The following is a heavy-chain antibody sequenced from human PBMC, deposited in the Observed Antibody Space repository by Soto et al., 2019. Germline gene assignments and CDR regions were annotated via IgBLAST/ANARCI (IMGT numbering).Heavy chain of an antibody. D-gene: IGHD4-17*01. CDR1: GFTFSSYS. CDR2: ISSSSSYI. J-gene: IGHJ6*03. Sequence: EVQLVESGGGLVKPGGSLRLSCAASGFTFSSYSMNWVRQAPGKGLEWVSSISSSSSYIYYADSVKGRFTISRDNAKNSLYLQMNSLRAEDTAVYYCARGSTVTTWEYNYYYYYMDVWGKGTPVTVSS. V-gene: IGHV3-21*01. CDR3: ARGSTVTTWEYNYYYYYMDV.